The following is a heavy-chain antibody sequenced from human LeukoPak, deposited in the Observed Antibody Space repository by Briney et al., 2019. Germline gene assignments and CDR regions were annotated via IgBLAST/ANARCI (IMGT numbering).Heavy chain of an antibody. V-gene: IGHV5-51*01. CDR2: IYPGDSDT. CDR1: GYTFTSYW. Sequence: GESLKISCKGSGYTFTSYWIAWVRQIPGKGLEWMGIIYPGDSDTRYSPSFQGQVTISADKSISIAYLQWSSLKASDAAMYYCARTYTGGDAFDIWGQGTMVTVSS. D-gene: IGHD2-8*02. J-gene: IGHJ3*02. CDR3: ARTYTGGDAFDI.